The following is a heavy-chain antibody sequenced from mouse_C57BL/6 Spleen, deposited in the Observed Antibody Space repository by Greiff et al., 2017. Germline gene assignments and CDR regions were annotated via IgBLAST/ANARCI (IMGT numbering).Heavy chain of an antibody. CDR3: ARRATGTRYYAMDY. D-gene: IGHD4-1*01. Sequence: QVQLKQPGAELVMPGASVKLSCKASGYTFTSYWMHWVKQRPGQGLEWIGEIDPSDSYTNYNQKFKGKSTLTVDKSSSTAYMQLSSLTSEDSAVYYSARRATGTRYYAMDYWGQGTSVTVSS. V-gene: IGHV1-69*01. J-gene: IGHJ4*01. CDR2: IDPSDSYT. CDR1: GYTFTSYW.